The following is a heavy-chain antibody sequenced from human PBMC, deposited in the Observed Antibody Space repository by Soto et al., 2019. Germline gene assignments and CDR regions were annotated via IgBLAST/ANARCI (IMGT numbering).Heavy chain of an antibody. Sequence: GGSLRLSCAASGFTFSSYAMSWVRQAPGKGLEWVGRIRHKANSYTTEYAASVKGRFTISRDDSANSLYLQMNSLHTEDTAVYYCARGKNSFDFWGQGTLVTVSS. V-gene: IGHV3-72*01. CDR3: ARGKNSFDF. J-gene: IGHJ4*02. CDR2: IRHKANSYTT. CDR1: GFTFSSYA.